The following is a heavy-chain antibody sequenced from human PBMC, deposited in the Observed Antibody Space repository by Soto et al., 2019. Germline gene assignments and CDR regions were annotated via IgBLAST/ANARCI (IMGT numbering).Heavy chain of an antibody. V-gene: IGHV1-18*01. CDR1: GYTFTSYG. CDR3: ARDQTEWGYSYGWYGMDV. D-gene: IGHD5-18*01. J-gene: IGHJ6*02. CDR2: ISAYNGNT. Sequence: GASVKVSCEACGYTFTSYGISWVRQAPGQGLEWMGWISAYNGNTNYAQKLQGRVTMTTDTSTSTAYMELRSLRSDDTAVYYCARDQTEWGYSYGWYGMDVWGQGTTVTVSS.